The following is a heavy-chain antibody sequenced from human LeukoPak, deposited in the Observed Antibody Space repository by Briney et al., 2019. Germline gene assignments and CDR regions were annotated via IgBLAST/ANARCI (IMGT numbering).Heavy chain of an antibody. CDR3: ARVRSSGSSLDY. J-gene: IGHJ4*02. CDR1: GFTFSDYY. V-gene: IGHV3-11*05. Sequence: GGSLRLSCAASGFTFSDYYMSWMRQAPGKGLEWVSYISKSSSSTNYADSVKGRFSISRDNAKNSLYLQLNSLTVEDTAVYYCARVRSSGSSLDYWGQGTLVTVSS. D-gene: IGHD3-10*01. CDR2: ISKSSSST.